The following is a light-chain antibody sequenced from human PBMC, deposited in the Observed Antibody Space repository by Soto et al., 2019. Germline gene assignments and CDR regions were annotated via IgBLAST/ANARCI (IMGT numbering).Light chain of an antibody. CDR1: NSDVGSYNL. Sequence: QSALTQPASVSGSPGQSITISCTGTNSDVGSYNLVSWYQQHPGKAPKLMIYEGSKRPSGVSNRFSGSKSGNTASLTISGLQAEDEADYYCCSYAGSHTVVFGGGTKVTVL. J-gene: IGLJ2*01. V-gene: IGLV2-23*01. CDR2: EGS. CDR3: CSYAGSHTVV.